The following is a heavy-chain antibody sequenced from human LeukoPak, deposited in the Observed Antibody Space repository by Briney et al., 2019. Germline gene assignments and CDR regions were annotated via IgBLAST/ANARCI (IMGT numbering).Heavy chain of an antibody. D-gene: IGHD1-1*01. V-gene: IGHV3-21*01. CDR3: ARGLTTGTTRDWFDP. J-gene: IGHJ5*02. CDR1: GFTFSSYS. Sequence: GGSLRLSCAASGFTFSSYSMNWVRQAPGKRLEWVSSSSSSSSYIYYADSVKGRFTISRDNAKNSLYLQMNSLRAEDTAVYYCARGLTTGTTRDWFDPWGQGTLVTVSS. CDR2: SSSSSSYI.